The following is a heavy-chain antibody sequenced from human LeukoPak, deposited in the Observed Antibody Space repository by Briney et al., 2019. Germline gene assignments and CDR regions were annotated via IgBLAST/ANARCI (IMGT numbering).Heavy chain of an antibody. J-gene: IGHJ3*02. CDR2: ISSSSTSI. D-gene: IGHD1-26*01. V-gene: IGHV3-48*01. CDR1: RFTFSRYG. Sequence: GGSLRLSCAASRFTFSRYGMNWVRQAPGKGLEWVSYISSSSTSIYYADSLKGRFTISRGNAKNSLYLQMNSLRAEDTAVYYCARGENSGRGAFDIWGQGTMVTVSS. CDR3: ARGENSGRGAFDI.